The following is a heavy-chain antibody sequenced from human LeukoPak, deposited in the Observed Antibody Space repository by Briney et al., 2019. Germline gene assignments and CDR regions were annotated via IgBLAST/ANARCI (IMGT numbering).Heavy chain of an antibody. CDR2: IIPILGIA. CDR3: ASMTIPAY. CDR1: GGTFSSYA. Sequence: SVKVSCKASGGTFSSYAISWVRQAPGQGLEWMGRIIPILGIANYAQKFQGRVTITADKSTSTAYMELRSLRSDDTAVYYCASMTIPAYWGQGTLVTVSS. V-gene: IGHV1-69*04. J-gene: IGHJ4*02.